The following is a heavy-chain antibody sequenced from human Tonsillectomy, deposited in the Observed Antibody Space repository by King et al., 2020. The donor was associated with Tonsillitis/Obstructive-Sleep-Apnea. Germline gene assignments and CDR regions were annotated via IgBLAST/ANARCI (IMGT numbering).Heavy chain of an antibody. CDR1: GFTFSRFA. Sequence: VQLVESGGGVVQPGRSLRLSCAASGFTFSRFAMHWVRQAPGKGLEWVVVISEDGSNKYYADFVKGRFTISRDNSKNTLYLQMNSLRAEDTAVYYCARDLGWELTAPLDYWGQGTLVTVSS. CDR2: ISEDGSNK. D-gene: IGHD1-26*01. J-gene: IGHJ4*02. CDR3: ARDLGWELTAPLDY. V-gene: IGHV3-30*04.